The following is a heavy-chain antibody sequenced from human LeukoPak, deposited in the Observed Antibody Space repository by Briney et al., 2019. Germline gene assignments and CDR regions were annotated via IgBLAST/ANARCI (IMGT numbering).Heavy chain of an antibody. CDR3: ARGFGGY. D-gene: IGHD3-10*01. Sequence: GGSLRLSCAASGFTFSSYAMHWVRQAPGKGLEWVAVISYDGSNKYYADSVKGRFTISRDNSKNTLYLQMNSLRAEDTAVYYCARGFGGYWDQGTLVTVSS. J-gene: IGHJ4*02. CDR1: GFTFSSYA. CDR2: ISYDGSNK. V-gene: IGHV3-30-3*01.